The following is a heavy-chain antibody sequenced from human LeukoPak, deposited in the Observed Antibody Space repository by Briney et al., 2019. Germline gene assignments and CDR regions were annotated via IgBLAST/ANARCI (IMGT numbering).Heavy chain of an antibody. V-gene: IGHV3-48*03. Sequence: QSGGSLRLSCAASGFTFSSYEMNWVRQAPGKGLEWVSYISSSGSTIYYADSVKGRFTISRDNAKSSLYLQMNSLRAEDTAVYYCARGGDLGHDYWGQGTLVTVSS. CDR3: ARGGDLGHDY. J-gene: IGHJ4*02. CDR1: GFTFSSYE. CDR2: ISSSGSTI. D-gene: IGHD3-3*01.